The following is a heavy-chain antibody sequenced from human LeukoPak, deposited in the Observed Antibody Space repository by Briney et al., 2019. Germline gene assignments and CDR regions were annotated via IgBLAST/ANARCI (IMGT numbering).Heavy chain of an antibody. CDR1: SGSISTSNYY. Sequence: PSETLSLTCTVSSGSISTSNYYWGWVRQPPGKALEWIGNIFYSGSTYYSPSLKSRVTISLDTSRNQFSLILTSVTAADTAVYYCTGDLQLDYGDYHASSDYWGQGTLVTVSS. J-gene: IGHJ4*02. D-gene: IGHD4-17*01. CDR3: TGDLQLDYGDYHASSDY. CDR2: IFYSGST. V-gene: IGHV4-39*07.